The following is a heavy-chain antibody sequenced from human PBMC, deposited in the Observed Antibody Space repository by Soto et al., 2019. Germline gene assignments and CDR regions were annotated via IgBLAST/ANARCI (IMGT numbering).Heavy chain of an antibody. V-gene: IGHV4-31*03. Sequence: PSETMSIGSTFSDGSISSGGYCWRWIRKHPGNGLEWIGYIYYSGSTYYNPSLKSRVTISVDTSKNQFSLKLSSVTAADTAVYYCARDQGSSGYYYVGTGFDYWGQGTLVTVPS. D-gene: IGHD3-22*01. J-gene: IGHJ4*02. CDR2: IYYSGST. CDR1: DGSISSGGYC. CDR3: ARDQGSSGYYYVGTGFDY.